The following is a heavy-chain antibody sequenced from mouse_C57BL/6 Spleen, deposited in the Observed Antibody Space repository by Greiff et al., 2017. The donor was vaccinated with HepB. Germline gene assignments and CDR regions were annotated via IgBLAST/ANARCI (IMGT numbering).Heavy chain of an antibody. CDR1: GYTFTEYT. Sequence: QVQLQQSGAELVKPGASVKLSCKASGYTFTEYTIHWVKQRSGQGLEWIGWFYPGSGSIKYNEKFKDKATLTADKSSSTVYMELSRLTSEDSAVYFCARHEDPYYGYDGAYYFDYWGQGTTLTVSS. D-gene: IGHD2-9*01. CDR3: ARHEDPYYGYDGAYYFDY. CDR2: FYPGSGSI. J-gene: IGHJ2*01. V-gene: IGHV1-62-2*01.